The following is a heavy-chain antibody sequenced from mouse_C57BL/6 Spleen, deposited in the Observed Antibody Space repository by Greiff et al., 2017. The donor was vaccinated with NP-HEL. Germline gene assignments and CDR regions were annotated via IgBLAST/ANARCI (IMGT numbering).Heavy chain of an antibody. CDR1: GYTFTDYN. Sequence: EVQLQQSGPELVKPGASVKIPCKASGYTFTDYNMDWVKQSHGKSLEWIGDINPNNGGTIYNQKFKGKATLTVDKSSSTAYMELRSLTTEDTAVYYCASEEGNYPWFAYWGQGTLVTVSA. D-gene: IGHD2-1*01. CDR2: INPNNGGT. J-gene: IGHJ3*01. CDR3: ASEEGNYPWFAY. V-gene: IGHV1-18*01.